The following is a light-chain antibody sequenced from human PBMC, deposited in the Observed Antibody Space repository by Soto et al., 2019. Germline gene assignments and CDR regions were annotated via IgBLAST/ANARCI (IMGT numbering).Light chain of an antibody. J-gene: IGKJ1*01. V-gene: IGKV3-20*01. CDR2: VAS. CDR3: QEYGRSTRS. Sequence: EIVLTQSPGTLSLSPGERDTLSCRASQSVSSSYLGWYQQKSGQAPRLLIYVASSRSTGIPDRFSGSGSWSDFTFTIRTPEPDSCAVYDCQEYGRSTRSFGQGTRVDI. CDR1: QSVSSSY.